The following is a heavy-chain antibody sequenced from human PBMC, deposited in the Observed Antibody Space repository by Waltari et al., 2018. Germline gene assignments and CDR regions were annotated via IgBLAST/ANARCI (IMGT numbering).Heavy chain of an antibody. CDR3: ARDRGYCSSTSCGNWFDP. CDR1: GYSISSGYY. J-gene: IGHJ5*02. D-gene: IGHD2-2*01. CDR2: IYHSGST. V-gene: IGHV4-38-2*02. Sequence: QVQLRESGPGLVKPSETLSLTCTVSGYSISSGYYWGWIRQPPGKGLEWIGSIYHSGSTYYNPSLKSRVTISVDTSKNQFSLKLSSVTAADTAVYYCARDRGYCSSTSCGNWFDPWGQGTLVTVSS.